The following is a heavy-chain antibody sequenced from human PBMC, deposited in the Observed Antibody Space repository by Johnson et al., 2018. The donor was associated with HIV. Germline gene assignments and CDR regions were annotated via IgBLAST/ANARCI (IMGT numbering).Heavy chain of an antibody. J-gene: IGHJ3*02. Sequence: QVQLVESGGGVVQPGRSLRLSCAASGFIFSSYAMHWVRQAPGKGLEWVAVISYDGSNKYYADSVKGRFTISRDNSKNTLYLRMNSLRAEDTAVYLCAKERGKRWLHHRDAFDIWGQGTMVTVSS. CDR2: ISYDGSNK. D-gene: IGHD5-24*01. CDR3: AKERGKRWLHHRDAFDI. CDR1: GFIFSSYA. V-gene: IGHV3-30*04.